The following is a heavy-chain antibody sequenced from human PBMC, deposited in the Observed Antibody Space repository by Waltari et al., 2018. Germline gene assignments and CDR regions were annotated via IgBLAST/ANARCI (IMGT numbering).Heavy chain of an antibody. CDR3: ARDTHYDSSGYYQGFDY. Sequence: EVQLVESGGGLVKPGGSLRLSCAASGFTFSSYSMNCVRQAPGKGLEWVSSISSSSSYIYNADAVKGRLTISRDNAKNSLYLQMNSLRAEDTAVYYCARDTHYDSSGYYQGFDYWGQGTLVTVSS. CDR2: ISSSSSYI. CDR1: GFTFSSYS. J-gene: IGHJ4*02. V-gene: IGHV3-21*01. D-gene: IGHD3-22*01.